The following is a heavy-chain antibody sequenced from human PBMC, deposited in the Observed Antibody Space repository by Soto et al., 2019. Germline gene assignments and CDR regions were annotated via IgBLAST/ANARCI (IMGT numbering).Heavy chain of an antibody. V-gene: IGHV1-69*01. Sequence: QVQLVQSGAEVKKPGSSVKVSCKASGGTFSSYAISWVRQAPGQGLEWMGGIIPIFGTANYAQKFQGRVTITADESTSTAYMELSSLRSEDTAVYYCARAHSMIVVDHAKHGAFDIWGQGTMVTVSS. CDR3: ARAHSMIVVDHAKHGAFDI. D-gene: IGHD3-22*01. J-gene: IGHJ3*02. CDR1: GGTFSSYA. CDR2: IIPIFGTA.